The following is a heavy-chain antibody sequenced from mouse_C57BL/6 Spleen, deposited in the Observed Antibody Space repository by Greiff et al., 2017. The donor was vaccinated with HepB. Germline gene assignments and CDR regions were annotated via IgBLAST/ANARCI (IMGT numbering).Heavy chain of an antibody. D-gene: IGHD1-1*01. J-gene: IGHJ3*01. Sequence: VQLQQPGAELVKPGASVKVSCKASGYTFTSYWMHWVKQRPGQGLEWIGRIHPSDSDTNYNQKFKGKATLTVDKSSSTAYMQLSRLTSEDSAVYYFARTTIYYYGSSWFAYWGQGTLVTVSA. CDR3: ARTTIYYYGSSWFAY. CDR2: IHPSDSDT. V-gene: IGHV1-74*01. CDR1: GYTFTSYW.